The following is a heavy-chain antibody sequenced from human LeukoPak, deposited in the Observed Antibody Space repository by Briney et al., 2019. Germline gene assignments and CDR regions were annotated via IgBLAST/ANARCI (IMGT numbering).Heavy chain of an antibody. J-gene: IGHJ4*02. Sequence: SETLSLTCAVYGGSFSVYYWNWIRQPPGKGLEWIGEITHSGNTNYNPSLKSRVTMSVDTSKNQFSLNLISVTAADTAVYYCARWNSGNYHFDCWGQGTLVTVSS. D-gene: IGHD1-26*01. CDR3: ARWNSGNYHFDC. CDR2: ITHSGNT. CDR1: GGSFSVYY. V-gene: IGHV4-34*01.